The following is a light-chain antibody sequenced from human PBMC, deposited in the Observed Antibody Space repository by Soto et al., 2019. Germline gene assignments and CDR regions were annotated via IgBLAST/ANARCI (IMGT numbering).Light chain of an antibody. J-gene: IGKJ2*01. CDR3: QQYYDTPAYT. CDR2: WAS. CDR1: QSVLYSSNNKNY. V-gene: IGKV4-1*01. Sequence: DIVMTQSPDSLAVSLGERATINCKSSQSVLYSSNNKNYLAWYQQKVGQPPKLLIYWASTRESGVPDRFSGSGSGTDFTLTISSLQAEDVAVYYCQQYYDTPAYTFGQGTKLEIK.